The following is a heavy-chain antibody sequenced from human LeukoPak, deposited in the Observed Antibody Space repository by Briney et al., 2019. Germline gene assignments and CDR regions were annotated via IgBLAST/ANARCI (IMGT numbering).Heavy chain of an antibody. J-gene: IGHJ4*02. D-gene: IGHD5-18*01. CDR2: IIPILGIA. CDR1: GGTFSSYA. CDR3: ARVGRDTAMVGPDY. Sequence: ASVKVSCRASGGTFSSYAISWVRPAPGQGLEWMGRIIPILGIANYAQKFQGRVTITADKSTSTAYMELSSLRSEDTAVYYCARVGRDTAMVGPDYWGQGTLVTVPS. V-gene: IGHV1-69*04.